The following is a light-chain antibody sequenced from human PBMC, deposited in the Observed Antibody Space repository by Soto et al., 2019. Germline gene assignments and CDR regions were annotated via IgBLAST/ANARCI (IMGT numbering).Light chain of an antibody. CDR1: QSISNN. Sequence: EIVMTQSPATLSVSPGERATLSCRASQSISNNVAWYQQKPGQAPRLLISAASTRATGIPARFSGSGSGTEFILTISSLQSEDFAVYYCQQYHDWPPSTFGQGTQLEIK. CDR3: QQYHDWPPST. CDR2: AAS. V-gene: IGKV3-15*01. J-gene: IGKJ2*02.